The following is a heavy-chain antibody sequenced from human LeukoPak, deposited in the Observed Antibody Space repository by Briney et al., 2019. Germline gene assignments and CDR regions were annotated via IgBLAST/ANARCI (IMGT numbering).Heavy chain of an antibody. J-gene: IGHJ4*02. CDR2: ISSNGGST. CDR3: ARKRGNNHFDY. D-gene: IGHD1/OR15-1a*01. Sequence: GGSLRLSCAASGFTFSSYAMHWVRQAPGKGLEYVSAISSNGGSTYYADSVKGRFTISRDNSKNTLYLQMNSLRAEDTAVYYCARKRGNNHFDYWGQGTLVTVSS. V-gene: IGHV3-64*04. CDR1: GFTFSSYA.